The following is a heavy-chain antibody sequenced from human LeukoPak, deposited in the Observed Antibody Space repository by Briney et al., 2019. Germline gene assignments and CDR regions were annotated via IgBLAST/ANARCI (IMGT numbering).Heavy chain of an antibody. CDR2: ISSSSSYI. J-gene: IGHJ4*02. Sequence: GGSLRLSCAASGFTFSSYSMNWVRQAPGKVLEWVSSISSSSSYISYADSLKGRFTISRDNAKNSLYLQMNSLRAEDTAVYYCARAYYDSSGYYQDWGQGTLVTVSS. D-gene: IGHD3-22*01. CDR1: GFTFSSYS. V-gene: IGHV3-21*01. CDR3: ARAYYDSSGYYQD.